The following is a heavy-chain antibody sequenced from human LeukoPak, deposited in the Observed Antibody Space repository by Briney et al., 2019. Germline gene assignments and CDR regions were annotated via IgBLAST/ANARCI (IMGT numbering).Heavy chain of an antibody. CDR2: ISSSNGDI. J-gene: IGHJ5*01. Sequence: GGSLRLSCAASGFVFSTHSMNWVRQAPGKGLEWVAWISSSNGDIYYADSVRGRFTISRDDAKKSLYLQMNSLRAEDTAVYYCVRDADGGNSWFDSWGQGTLVTVSS. CDR3: VRDADGGNSWFDS. D-gene: IGHD4-23*01. CDR1: GFVFSTHS. V-gene: IGHV3-21*01.